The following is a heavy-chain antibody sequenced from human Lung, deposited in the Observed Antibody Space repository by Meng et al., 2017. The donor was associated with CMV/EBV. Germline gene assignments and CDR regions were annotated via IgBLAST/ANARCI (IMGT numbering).Heavy chain of an antibody. CDR2: INSKIGDA. V-gene: IGHV1-2*02. J-gene: IGHJ3*02. CDR3: ARKVFRASDAFDI. CDR1: EYTFTGYY. Sequence: ASVKVSCKASEYTFTGYYLHWVRQAPGQGLEWMGWINSKIGDANYTQKFQGRVTVTRDTSISTAYMELKRLTYDDTAVYFCARKVFRASDAFDIWGQGTMVTVSS.